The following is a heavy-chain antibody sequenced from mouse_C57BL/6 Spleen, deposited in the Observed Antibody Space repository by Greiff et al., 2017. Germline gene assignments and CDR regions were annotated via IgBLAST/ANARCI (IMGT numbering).Heavy chain of an antibody. V-gene: IGHV5-17*01. CDR3: ARKPTAQATAMDY. CDR2: ISSGSSTI. CDR1: GFTFSDYG. D-gene: IGHD3-2*02. J-gene: IGHJ4*01. Sequence: DVHLVESGGGLVKPGGSLKLSCAASGFTFSDYGLHWVRQAPEKGLEWVAYISSGSSTIYYADTVKGRFTISRDNAKNTLFLQMTSLRSEDTAMYYCARKPTAQATAMDYWGQGTSVTVSS.